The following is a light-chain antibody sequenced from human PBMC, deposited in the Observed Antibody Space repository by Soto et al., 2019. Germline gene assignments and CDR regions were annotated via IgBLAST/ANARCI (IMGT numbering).Light chain of an antibody. CDR2: SAS. CDR3: QQANSVPFT. CDR1: EDINTW. Sequence: DIQMTQSPSSVSASVGDRVTITCRASEDINTWVAWYQQKPGKAPKLLIHSASTLHSGVPSSFSGSASGTDFTLTISRLQPEDVATYYCQQANSVPFTFGPGNTVDLK. V-gene: IGKV1-12*01. J-gene: IGKJ3*01.